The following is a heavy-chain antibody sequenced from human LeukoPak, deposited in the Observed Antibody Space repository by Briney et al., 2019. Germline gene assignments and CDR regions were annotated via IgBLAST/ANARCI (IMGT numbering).Heavy chain of an antibody. CDR3: AREQLDSSSPFDI. V-gene: IGHV3-21*01. D-gene: IGHD6-6*01. Sequence: KSGGSLRLSCAAPGFTFSSYSMNWVRQAPGKGLEWVSSISSSSSYIYYADSVKGRFTISRDNAKNSLYLQMNSLRAEDTAVYYCAREQLDSSSPFDIWGQGTMVTVSS. CDR1: GFTFSSYS. CDR2: ISSSSSYI. J-gene: IGHJ3*02.